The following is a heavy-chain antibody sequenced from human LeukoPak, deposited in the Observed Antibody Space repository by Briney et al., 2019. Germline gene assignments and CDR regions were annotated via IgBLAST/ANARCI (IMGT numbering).Heavy chain of an antibody. J-gene: IGHJ4*02. Sequence: PTGGSLRLSCAASGFTFNSYEMNWVRQAPGKGLEWVSYINSGGSAIYYADSVKGRFTISRDNAKNSLYLQMNSLRADDTAVYYCARGGSYVHYWGQGSLVTVSS. CDR3: ARGGSYVHY. D-gene: IGHD1-26*01. CDR2: INSGGSAI. CDR1: GFTFNSYE. V-gene: IGHV3-48*03.